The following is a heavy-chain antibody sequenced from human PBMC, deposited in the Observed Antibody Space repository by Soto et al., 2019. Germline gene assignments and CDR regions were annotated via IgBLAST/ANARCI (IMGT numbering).Heavy chain of an antibody. D-gene: IGHD4-17*01. CDR2: IKQDGSEK. CDR3: ARGTNDYGDYSNKPGWYFDL. J-gene: IGHJ2*01. CDR1: GFTFSSYW. V-gene: IGHV3-7*01. Sequence: GGSLRLSCAASGFTFSSYWMSWVRQAPGKGLEWVANIKQDGSEKYYVDSVKGRFTISRDNAKNSLYLQMNSLRAEDTAVYYCARGTNDYGDYSNKPGWYFDLWGRGTLVTVSS.